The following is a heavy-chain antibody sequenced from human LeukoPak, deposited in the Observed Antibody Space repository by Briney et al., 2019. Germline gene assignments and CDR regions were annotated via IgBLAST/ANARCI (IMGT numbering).Heavy chain of an antibody. V-gene: IGHV1-24*01. Sequence: ASVKVSCKVSGYTLTELSMHWVRQAPGKGLEWMGGFDPEDGEAIYAQKFQGRVTMTEDTSTDTAYMELSSLRSEDTAVYYCARDNDRSTSLGMGMDFWGQGTTVTVSS. J-gene: IGHJ6*02. CDR2: FDPEDGEA. D-gene: IGHD2-2*01. CDR3: ARDNDRSTSLGMGMDF. CDR1: GYTLTELS.